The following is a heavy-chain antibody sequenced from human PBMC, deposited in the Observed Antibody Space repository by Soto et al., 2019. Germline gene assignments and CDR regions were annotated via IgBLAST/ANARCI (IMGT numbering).Heavy chain of an antibody. V-gene: IGHV5-51*01. CDR1: GYSFTTYW. CDR2: IYPGDSDT. J-gene: IGHJ4*02. CDR3: ARSGDNYNLLDY. Sequence: GDSLKISCKGSGYSFTTYWIGWVRQMPGKGLEWMGIIYPGDSDTRYIPSFQGQVTISADKSISTAYLQIDSLRGEDTAIYYCARSGDNYNLLDYWGQGTPVTVSS. D-gene: IGHD1-1*01.